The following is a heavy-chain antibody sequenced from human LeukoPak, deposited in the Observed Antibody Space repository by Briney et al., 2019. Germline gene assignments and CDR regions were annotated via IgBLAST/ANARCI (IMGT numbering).Heavy chain of an antibody. V-gene: IGHV3-53*01. CDR2: LYLDGTT. D-gene: IGHD3-10*01. CDR3: ARDINV. Sequence: PGGSLRLSCVASGFTVRSNYMSWVRQAPGEGLEWVSVLYLDGTTCYANSVMGRFSISRDNSKSTLYLQMSNLRADDTALYYCARDINVWGQGTLVPVSS. CDR1: GFTVRSNY. J-gene: IGHJ4*02.